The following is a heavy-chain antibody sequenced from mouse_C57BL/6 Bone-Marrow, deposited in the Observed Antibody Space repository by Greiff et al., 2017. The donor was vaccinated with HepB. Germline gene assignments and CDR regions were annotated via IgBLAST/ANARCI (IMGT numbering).Heavy chain of an antibody. V-gene: IGHV5-9-1*02. CDR1: GFTFSSYA. D-gene: IGHD1-1*01. CDR3: TRVHPFCYCGSKFHYYAMDY. J-gene: IGHJ4*01. Sequence: VQLKESGEGLVKPGGSLKLSCAASGFTFSSYAMSWVRQTPEKRLEWVAYISSGGDYIYYADTVKGRFTISRDNARNTLYLQMSSLKSEDTAMYYCTRVHPFCYCGSKFHYYAMDYWGQGTSVTVSS. CDR2: ISSGGDYI.